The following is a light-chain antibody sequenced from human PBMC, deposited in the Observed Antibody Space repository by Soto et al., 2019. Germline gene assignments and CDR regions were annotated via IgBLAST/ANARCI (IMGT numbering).Light chain of an antibody. CDR2: EVT. CDR1: SSDIGNYNY. Sequence: QSALTQPASVSGSPGQSITISRTGTSSDIGNYNYVSWYQQHPGKAPKLIIYEVTNRPSGVSDRFSGSKSGNTASLTISGLQAEDEADYHCSSYIRSSSSWVFGGGTKLTVL. CDR3: SSYIRSSSSWV. J-gene: IGLJ3*02. V-gene: IGLV2-14*01.